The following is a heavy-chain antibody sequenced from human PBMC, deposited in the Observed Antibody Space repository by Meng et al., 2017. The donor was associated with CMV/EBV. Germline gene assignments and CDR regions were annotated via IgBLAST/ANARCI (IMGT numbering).Heavy chain of an antibody. Sequence: GGSLRLSCAASGFTFSSYWMSWARQAPGKGLEWVANIKQDGSEKYYVDSVKGRFTISRDNAKNSLYLQMNSLRAEDAAVYYCACGLYYYYGMDVWGQGTTVTVSS. CDR1: GFTFSSYW. V-gene: IGHV3-7*01. J-gene: IGHJ6*02. CDR3: ACGLYYYYGMDV. CDR2: IKQDGSEK. D-gene: IGHD1-26*01.